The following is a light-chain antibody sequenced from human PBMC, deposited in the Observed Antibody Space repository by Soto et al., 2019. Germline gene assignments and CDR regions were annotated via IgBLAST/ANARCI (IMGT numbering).Light chain of an antibody. J-gene: IGKJ3*01. V-gene: IGKV1-39*01. Sequence: DIQMTQSPSSLSASVGDRVTITCRASQSISSYLNWYQQKPGKAPKLLIYDASSLQSGVTSRFSVSGSGTDFTLTISSLQPEDFSTYYCQQSYSTLSFTFGPGTKVDIK. CDR1: QSISSY. CDR3: QQSYSTLSFT. CDR2: DAS.